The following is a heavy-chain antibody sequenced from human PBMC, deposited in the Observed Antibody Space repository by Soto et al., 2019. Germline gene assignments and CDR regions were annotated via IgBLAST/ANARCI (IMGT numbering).Heavy chain of an antibody. V-gene: IGHV1-24*01. J-gene: IGHJ4*02. CDR1: GDTLTEXS. CDR2: FDPEDGET. D-gene: IGHD1-26*01. CDR3: ATVIPENLSGSYNPDFDY. Sequence: GASVKVSCKVSGDTLTEXSMHWVRQAPGKGLEWMGGFDPEDGETIYAQKFQGRVTMTEDASTDTAYMELSSLRSEDTAVYYCATVIPENLSGSYNPDFDYWGQGTLLTVSS.